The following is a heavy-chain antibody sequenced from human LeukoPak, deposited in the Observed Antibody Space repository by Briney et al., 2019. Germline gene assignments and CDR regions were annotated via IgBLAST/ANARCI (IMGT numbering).Heavy chain of an antibody. J-gene: IGHJ3*02. Sequence: PGGSLRLSCAASGFTVSSNYMSWVRQAPGKGLEWVSVIYSGGSTYYADSVKGRFTISRDNSKNTLYLQMNSLRAEDTAVYYCAKDGVVGATTSGAFDIWGQGTMVTVSS. CDR1: GFTVSSNY. CDR2: IYSGGST. CDR3: AKDGVVGATTSGAFDI. D-gene: IGHD1-26*01. V-gene: IGHV3-66*01.